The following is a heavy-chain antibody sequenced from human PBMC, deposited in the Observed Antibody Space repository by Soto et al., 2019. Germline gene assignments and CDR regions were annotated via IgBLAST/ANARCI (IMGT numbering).Heavy chain of an antibody. Sequence: SETLSLTCTVSGGPISSSSYYWGWIRQPPGKGLEWIGSIYYSGSTYYNPSLKSRVTISVDMSKNQFSLKLSSVTAADTAVYYCASTIVGATWWFDPWGQGTLVTVSS. CDR3: ASTIVGATWWFDP. V-gene: IGHV4-39*01. J-gene: IGHJ5*02. CDR2: IYYSGST. D-gene: IGHD1-26*01. CDR1: GGPISSSSYY.